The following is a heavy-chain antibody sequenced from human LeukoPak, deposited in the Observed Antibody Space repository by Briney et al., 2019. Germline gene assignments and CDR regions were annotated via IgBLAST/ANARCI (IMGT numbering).Heavy chain of an antibody. CDR2: INPSGGST. D-gene: IGHD6-19*01. CDR3: ARDGQWLSFDP. CDR1: GYTFTSYD. V-gene: IGHV1-46*01. J-gene: IGHJ5*02. Sequence: ASVKVSCKASGYTFTSYDINWVRQATGQGLEWMGIINPSGGSTSYAQKFQGRVTMTRDTSTSTVYMELSSLRSEDTAVYYCARDGQWLSFDPWGQGTLVTVSS.